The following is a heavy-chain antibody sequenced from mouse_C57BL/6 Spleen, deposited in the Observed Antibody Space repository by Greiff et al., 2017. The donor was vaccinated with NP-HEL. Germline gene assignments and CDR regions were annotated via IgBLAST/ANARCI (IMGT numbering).Heavy chain of an antibody. J-gene: IGHJ3*01. CDR3: ARENHYYYGSSSWFAY. CDR1: GYTFTSYW. D-gene: IGHD1-1*01. Sequence: QVQLKQPGAELVKPGASVKLSCKASGYTFTSYWMHWVKQRPGQGLEWIGMIHPNSGSTNYNEKFKSKATLTVDKSSSTAYMQLSSLTSEDSAVYYCARENHYYYGSSSWFAYWGQGTLVTVSA. V-gene: IGHV1-64*01. CDR2: IHPNSGST.